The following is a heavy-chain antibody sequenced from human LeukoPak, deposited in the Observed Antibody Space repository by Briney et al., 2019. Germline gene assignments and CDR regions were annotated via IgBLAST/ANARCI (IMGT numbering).Heavy chain of an antibody. CDR3: AKVDSGIVATGSPYFDY. D-gene: IGHD6-13*01. J-gene: IGHJ4*02. CDR1: GFTFSSYT. Sequence: GGSLRLSCAASGFTFSSYTMSWVRQAPGKGLEWVSSLSGSGGSTYHADSVKGRFTISRDNSKNTLYLQMNSLRAEDTAVYYCAKVDSGIVATGSPYFDYWGQGTLVTVSS. V-gene: IGHV3-23*01. CDR2: LSGSGGST.